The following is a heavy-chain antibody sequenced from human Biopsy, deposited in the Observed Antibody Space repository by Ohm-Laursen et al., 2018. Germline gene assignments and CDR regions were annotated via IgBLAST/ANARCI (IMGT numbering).Heavy chain of an antibody. CDR1: GFTFSSSW. CDR2: FNSDGTDT. Sequence: SLRLSCAASGFTFSSSWMHWVRQAPGKGLEWVSRFNSDGTDTTCADSVKGRFTISRDNAKNTLYLQMNSLRVEDTAVYYCAKAGRGYIDYWGQGTLVIVSS. J-gene: IGHJ4*02. V-gene: IGHV3-74*01. CDR3: AKAGRGYIDY. D-gene: IGHD5-18*01.